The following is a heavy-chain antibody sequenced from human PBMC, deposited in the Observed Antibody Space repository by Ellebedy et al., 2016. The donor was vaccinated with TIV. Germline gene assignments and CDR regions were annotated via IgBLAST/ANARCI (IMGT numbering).Heavy chain of an antibody. Sequence: GGSLRLSXVASKFTFSNFAMHWVRQAPGKGLEWVATFSDDDKSIHYTESVKGRFTISRDNSRNTVYLQMNGPKADDTAVYYCAKALYKGNGYDFIFDYWGQGTLVTVSS. D-gene: IGHD3-3*01. CDR1: KFTFSNFA. J-gene: IGHJ4*02. CDR3: AKALYKGNGYDFIFDY. CDR2: FSDDDKSI. V-gene: IGHV3-30*18.